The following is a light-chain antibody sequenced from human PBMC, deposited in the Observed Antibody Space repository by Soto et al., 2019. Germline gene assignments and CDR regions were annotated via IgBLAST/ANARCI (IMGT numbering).Light chain of an antibody. CDR1: QSVSTRY. J-gene: IGKJ2*01. CDR2: GAS. CDR3: HMFGSSYPAFT. V-gene: IGKV3-20*01. Sequence: ESMLTQSPGTLSLSPGERATLSCRASQSVSTRYLAWDQQKPGQAPMLLIYGASITATGIQDRFSGSGSGTEFTLTISRLEPEDFAVYYCHMFGSSYPAFTFGQGTKLEI.